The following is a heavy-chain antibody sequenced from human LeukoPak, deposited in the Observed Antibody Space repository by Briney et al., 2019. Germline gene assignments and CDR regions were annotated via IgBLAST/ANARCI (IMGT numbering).Heavy chain of an antibody. D-gene: IGHD1-26*01. CDR2: IYTSGST. J-gene: IGHJ5*02. CDR1: GGSISSGSYY. V-gene: IGHV4-61*02. CDR3: AREVGVTWFDP. Sequence: SQTLSLTCTVSGGSISSGSYYWSWIRQPAGKGLEWIGRIYTSGSTNYNPSLRSRVTISVDTSKNQFSLKLSSVTAADTAVYYCAREVGVTWFDPWGQGTLVTVSS.